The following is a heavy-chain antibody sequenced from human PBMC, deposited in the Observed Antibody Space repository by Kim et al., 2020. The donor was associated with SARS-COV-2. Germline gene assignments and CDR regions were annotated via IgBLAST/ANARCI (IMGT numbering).Heavy chain of an antibody. CDR3: ARGEGDFWSGYYRYYYF. V-gene: IGHV1-18*01. CDR1: GFTFNIYG. Sequence: ASVKVSCKTSGFTFNIYGIGWMRQAPGQGLEWMGGINTYNGYTNYARKFQGRVTMTTDTATSTAYMELRSLRSDDTAGYYCARGEGDFWSGYYRYYYF. J-gene: IGHJ4*01. D-gene: IGHD3-3*01. CDR2: INTYNGYT.